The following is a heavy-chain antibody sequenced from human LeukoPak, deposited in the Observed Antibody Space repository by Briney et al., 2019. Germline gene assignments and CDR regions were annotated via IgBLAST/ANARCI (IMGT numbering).Heavy chain of an antibody. V-gene: IGHV3-30*04. Sequence: PGRSLRLSCAASGFTFSSYAMHWVRQAPGKGLEWVAVISYDGSNKYYADSGKGRFTISRDNSKNTLYLQMNSLRAEDTAVYYCAKDSRGDYGMDVWGQGTTVTVSS. CDR3: AKDSRGDYGMDV. CDR2: ISYDGSNK. D-gene: IGHD3-16*01. CDR1: GFTFSSYA. J-gene: IGHJ6*02.